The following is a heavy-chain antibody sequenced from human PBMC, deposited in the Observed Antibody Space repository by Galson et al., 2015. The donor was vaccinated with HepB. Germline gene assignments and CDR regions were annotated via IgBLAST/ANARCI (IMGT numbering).Heavy chain of an antibody. CDR2: IDWDDDK. CDR1: VFSLSTSGMC. V-gene: IGHV2-70*11. CDR3: ARIYYYDSSGYYADY. J-gene: IGHJ4*02. D-gene: IGHD3-22*01. Sequence: PALVKPTQTLTLPCTFSVFSLSTSGMCVSWIRQPPGKALEWLARIDWDDDKYYSTSLKTRLTISKDTSKNQVVLTMTNMDPVDTATYYCARIYYYDSSGYYADYWGQGTLVTVSS.